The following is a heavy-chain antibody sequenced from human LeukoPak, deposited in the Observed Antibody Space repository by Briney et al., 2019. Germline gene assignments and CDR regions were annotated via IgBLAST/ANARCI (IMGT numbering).Heavy chain of an antibody. V-gene: IGHV4-38-2*02. J-gene: IGHJ3*02. CDR2: INHSGST. D-gene: IGHD3-10*01. CDR3: ARGVTRRSIWFGEYHAFDI. Sequence: PSETLSLTCSVSGYSINSGNCWGWSRQPPGKGLEWIGEINHSGSTNYNPSLKSRVTISVDTSKNQFSLKLSSVTAADTAVYYCARGVTRRSIWFGEYHAFDIWGQGTMVTVSS. CDR1: GYSINSGNC.